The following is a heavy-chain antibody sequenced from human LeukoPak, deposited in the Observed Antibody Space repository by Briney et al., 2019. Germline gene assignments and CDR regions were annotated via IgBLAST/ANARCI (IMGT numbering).Heavy chain of an antibody. V-gene: IGHV4-39*07. CDR1: GGSLSTSTYY. CDR3: ARDARVQKWFGEVIMTTTYYFGD. J-gene: IGHJ4*02. CDR2: IYYSGSA. Sequence: PSETLSLTCAVSGGSLSTSTYYWGWIRQPPGKGLEWIESIYYSGSAYYNPSLKSRVTISVDTSKNQFSLKLTSVTAADTAVYYCARDARVQKWFGEVIMTTTYYFGDWGQGTLVTVSS. D-gene: IGHD3-10*01.